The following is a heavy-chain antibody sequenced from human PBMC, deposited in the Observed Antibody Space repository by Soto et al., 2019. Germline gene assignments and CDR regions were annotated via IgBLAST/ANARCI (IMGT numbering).Heavy chain of an antibody. CDR2: ISSNGGST. D-gene: IGHD2-2*01. V-gene: IGHV3-64*01. Sequence: GGSLRLSCAASGFTFSSYAMHWVRQAPGKGLEYVSAISSNGGSTYYANSVKGRFTISRDNSKNTLYLQMGSLRAEDMAVYYCASSYCSSTSCYLGYFDYWGQGTLVTVSS. CDR3: ASSYCSSTSCYLGYFDY. J-gene: IGHJ4*02. CDR1: GFTFSSYA.